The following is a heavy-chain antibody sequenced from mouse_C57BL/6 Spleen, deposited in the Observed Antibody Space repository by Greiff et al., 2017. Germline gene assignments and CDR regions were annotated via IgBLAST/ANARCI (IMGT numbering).Heavy chain of an antibody. V-gene: IGHV1-4*01. CDR3: ARGWGNGYYYAMDY. Sequence: VQLQQSGAELARPGASVKMSCKASGYTFTSYTMHWVKQRPGQGLEWIGYINPSSGYTKYNQKFKDKATLTADKSSSTAYMQLSSLTSEDSAVYYCARGWGNGYYYAMDYWGQGTSVTVSS. J-gene: IGHJ4*01. CDR2: INPSSGYT. D-gene: IGHD2-3*01. CDR1: GYTFTSYT.